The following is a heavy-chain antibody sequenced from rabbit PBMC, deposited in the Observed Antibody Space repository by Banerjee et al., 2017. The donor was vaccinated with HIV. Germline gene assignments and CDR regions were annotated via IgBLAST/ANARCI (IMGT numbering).Heavy chain of an antibody. CDR2: IVTSSGST. J-gene: IGHJ4*01. CDR1: GFSFSSGYD. Sequence: QSLEESGGDLVKPGASLTLTCKASGFSFSSGYDMCWVRQAPGKGLEWIACIVTSSGSTWYASWVNGRFTISKTSSTTVTLQMTSLTAADTATYLCAGDRGYGSSTGVFNLWGPGTLVTVS. D-gene: IGHD1-1*01. CDR3: AGDRGYGSSTGVFNL. V-gene: IGHV1S40*01.